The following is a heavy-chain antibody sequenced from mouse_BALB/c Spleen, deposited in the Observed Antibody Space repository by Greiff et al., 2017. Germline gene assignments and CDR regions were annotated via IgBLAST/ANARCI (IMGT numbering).Heavy chain of an antibody. CDR2: ISTYYGDA. J-gene: IGHJ1*01. CDR3: ARDGYYYFDV. D-gene: IGHD2-3*01. V-gene: IGHV1S137*01. Sequence: VKLQESGAELVRPGVSVKISCKGSGYTFTDYAMHWVKQSHAKSLEWIGVISTYYGDASYNQKFKGKATMTVDKSSSTAYMELARLTSEDSAIYYCARDGYYYFDVWGAGTTVTVSS. CDR1: GYTFTDYA.